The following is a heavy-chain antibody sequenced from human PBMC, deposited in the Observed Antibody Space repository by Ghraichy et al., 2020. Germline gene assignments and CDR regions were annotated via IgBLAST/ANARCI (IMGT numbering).Heavy chain of an antibody. Sequence: SETLSLTCTVSGGSISSYNWSWIRQPPGKGLEWIGYIYYSGSTNYNPSLKSRVTISIDTSKNQFSLKLSSVTAADTAVYHCARTSDYYDSSGYHQGSIFDYWGQGTLVTVSS. CDR3: ARTSDYYDSSGYHQGSIFDY. D-gene: IGHD3-22*01. V-gene: IGHV4-59*01. CDR1: GGSISSYN. J-gene: IGHJ4*02. CDR2: IYYSGST.